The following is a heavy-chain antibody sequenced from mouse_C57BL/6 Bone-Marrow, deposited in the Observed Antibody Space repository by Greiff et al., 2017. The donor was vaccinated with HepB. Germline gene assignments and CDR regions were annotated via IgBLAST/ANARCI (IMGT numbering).Heavy chain of an antibody. J-gene: IGHJ2*01. Sequence: EVKLMESGGGLVKPGGSLKLSCAASGFTFSSYTMSWVRQTPEKRLEWVATISGGGGNTYYPDSVKGRFTISRDNAKNTLYLQMSSLRSEDTALYYCARHENWEGYFDYWGQGTTLTVSS. CDR1: GFTFSSYT. V-gene: IGHV5-9*01. D-gene: IGHD4-1*01. CDR2: ISGGGGNT. CDR3: ARHENWEGYFDY.